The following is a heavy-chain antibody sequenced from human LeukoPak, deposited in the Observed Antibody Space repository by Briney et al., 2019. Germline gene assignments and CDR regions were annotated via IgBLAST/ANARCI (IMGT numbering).Heavy chain of an antibody. CDR1: GLKFDDYA. CDR3: AKDRGATGGYGMDV. Sequence: GGSLRLSRAASGLKFDDYAMHWVRQAPGKGLEWVSLIFAEGEATYYADSVKGRFTISRDNSKNSLYLEMNSLRHEDTALYYCAKDRGATGGYGMDVWGQGTTVIVSS. V-gene: IGHV3-43*02. D-gene: IGHD1-1*01. CDR2: IFAEGEAT. J-gene: IGHJ6*02.